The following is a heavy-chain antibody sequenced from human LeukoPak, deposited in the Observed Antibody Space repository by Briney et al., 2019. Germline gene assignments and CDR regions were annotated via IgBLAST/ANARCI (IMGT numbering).Heavy chain of an antibody. CDR2: INPNSGGT. Sequence: ASVKASCKASGYTFTGYYMHWVRQAPGQGLEWMGWINPNSGGTNYAQKFQGRVTMTRDTSISTAYMELSRLRSDDTAVYYCARESSIAARHYYYYMDVWGKGTTVTVSS. J-gene: IGHJ6*03. V-gene: IGHV1-2*02. CDR3: ARESSIAARHYYYYMDV. CDR1: GYTFTGYY. D-gene: IGHD6-6*01.